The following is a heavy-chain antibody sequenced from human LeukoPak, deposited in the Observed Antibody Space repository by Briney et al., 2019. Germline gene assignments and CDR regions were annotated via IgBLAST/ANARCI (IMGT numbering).Heavy chain of an antibody. CDR2: IWYDGSNK. V-gene: IGHV3-33*08. J-gene: IGHJ4*02. CDR1: GFTFSSYG. CDR3: ARGPFTSSYIYYFDY. D-gene: IGHD2-2*01. Sequence: GGSLRLSCAASGFTFSSYGMHWVRQAPGKGLEWVAVIWYDGSNKYYADSVKGRFTISRDNSKNTLYLQMNSLRAEDTAVYYCARGPFTSSYIYYFDYWGQGTLVTVSS.